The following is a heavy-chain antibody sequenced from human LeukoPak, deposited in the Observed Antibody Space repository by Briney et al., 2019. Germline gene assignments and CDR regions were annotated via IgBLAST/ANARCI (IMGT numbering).Heavy chain of an antibody. CDR3: ARDYPYSSSWSLAYFDY. CDR1: GFTFSSYW. J-gene: IGHJ4*02. V-gene: IGHV3-7*01. CDR2: MKQDGSEK. D-gene: IGHD6-13*01. Sequence: GGSLRLSCVASGFTFSSYWMSWVRQAPGKGLEWVANMKQDGSEKYYVDSVKGRFTISRDNAKNSLYLQMNSLRAEDTAVYHCARDYPYSSSWSLAYFDYWGQGTLVTVSS.